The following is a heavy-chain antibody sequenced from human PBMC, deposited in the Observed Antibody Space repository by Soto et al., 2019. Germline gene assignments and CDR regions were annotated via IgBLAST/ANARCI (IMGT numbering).Heavy chain of an antibody. CDR1: GFIFSADA. Sequence: QVQLVESGGGVVQPGRSLRLSCAASGFIFSADAMYWVRQAPGKGLEWVAVISYDGSNKYYADSVKGRFAISRDNSKDTLDLQMDTLRAEDTAVYYCTADHGRHWGQGTLVTVSS. CDR2: ISYDGSNK. J-gene: IGHJ4*02. V-gene: IGHV3-30*09. CDR3: TADHGRH.